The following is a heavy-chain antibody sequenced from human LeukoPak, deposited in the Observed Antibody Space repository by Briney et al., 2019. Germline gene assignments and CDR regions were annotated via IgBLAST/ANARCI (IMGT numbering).Heavy chain of an antibody. D-gene: IGHD2-2*01. CDR2: IQNDGSKK. CDR1: GFTFSSYG. J-gene: IGHJ4*02. V-gene: IGHV3-30*02. Sequence: PGGSLRLSCAASGFTFSSYGMHWVRQAPGKGREWVAFIQNDGSKKYYADSVKGRFTISRDNSKNTLYLQMNSLRAEDTAVYYCAKDRVGYCSSISCYAGDYWGQGTLVTVSS. CDR3: AKDRVGYCSSISCYAGDY.